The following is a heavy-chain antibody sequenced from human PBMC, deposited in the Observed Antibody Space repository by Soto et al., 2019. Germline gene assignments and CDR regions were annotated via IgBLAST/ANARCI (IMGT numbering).Heavy chain of an antibody. D-gene: IGHD6-19*01. J-gene: IGHJ4*02. V-gene: IGHV1-3*04. Sequence: QVHLVQSGAEVKKPGASVKVSCKTSGYSFSKFAMHWVRQAPGQRLEWMGWINTSDGNTVYPQKFQGRITISRDTSATTAYMELSSLRSEDTAVYYCARRDGVAVAGILDYWGQGTLVTVSS. CDR3: ARRDGVAVAGILDY. CDR1: GYSFSKFA. CDR2: INTSDGNT.